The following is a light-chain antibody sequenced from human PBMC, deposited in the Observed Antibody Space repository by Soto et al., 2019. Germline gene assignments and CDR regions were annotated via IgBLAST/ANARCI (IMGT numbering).Light chain of an antibody. CDR3: RQVNSYPLT. J-gene: IGKJ4*01. Sequence: IQLTQSPSSLSASVGDRVTITCRASQGLSSYLAWYQQKPGKAPKLLIYAASTLQSGVQSRFSGSGSETDFTLTISSLQAEDFATYYCRQVNSYPLTFGGGTKVDIK. CDR1: QGLSSY. V-gene: IGKV1-9*01. CDR2: AAS.